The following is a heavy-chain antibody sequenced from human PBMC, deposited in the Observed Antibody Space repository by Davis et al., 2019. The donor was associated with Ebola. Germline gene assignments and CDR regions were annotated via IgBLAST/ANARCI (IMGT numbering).Heavy chain of an antibody. CDR1: GYSFTSYW. D-gene: IGHD3-3*01. V-gene: IGHV5-51*01. J-gene: IGHJ4*02. Sequence: GESLKISCKGSGYSFTSYWIGWVRQMPGKGLEWMGIIYPGDSGTTYSPSFQGQVTISADKSITTAYLHWSSLKASDTAMYYCARLPGRNYFFYFDYWGQGTLVTVSS. CDR2: IYPGDSGT. CDR3: ARLPGRNYFFYFDY.